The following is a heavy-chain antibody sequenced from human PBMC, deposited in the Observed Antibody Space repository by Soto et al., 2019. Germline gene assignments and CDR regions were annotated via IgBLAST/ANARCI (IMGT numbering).Heavy chain of an antibody. CDR1: GYTFTGNY. D-gene: IGHD2-21*02. V-gene: IGHV1-2*02. J-gene: IGHJ4*02. CDR3: VRGGGVDVVTPTRIVFDY. CDR2: INPRNGDT. Sequence: QVQLVQSGAEVKKPGASVKVSCKVSGYTFTGNYMHWMRQAPGQGPEWMGWINPRNGDTDYAQKSQGRVTITRDTSIRTAYMDLSRLTSDDTAIYFCVRGGGVDVVTPTRIVFDYWGQGTLLTVSS.